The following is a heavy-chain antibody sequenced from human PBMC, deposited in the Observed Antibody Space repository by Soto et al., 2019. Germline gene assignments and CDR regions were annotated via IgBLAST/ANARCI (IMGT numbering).Heavy chain of an antibody. CDR1: GFTFSSYA. D-gene: IGHD3-16*02. V-gene: IGHV3-23*01. CDR2: ISGSGGST. Sequence: GGSLRLSCAASGFTFSSYAMSWVRQAPGKGLEWVSAISGSGGSTYYADSVKGRFTISRDNSKNTLYLQMNSLRAEDTAVYYCAKGGMITFGGVISLFDYWGQGTLVTISS. J-gene: IGHJ4*02. CDR3: AKGGMITFGGVISLFDY.